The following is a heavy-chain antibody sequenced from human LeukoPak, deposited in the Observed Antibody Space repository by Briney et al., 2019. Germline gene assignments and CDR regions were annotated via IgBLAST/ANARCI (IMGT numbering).Heavy chain of an antibody. CDR2: IIPIFGTA. CDR1: GGTFSSYA. D-gene: IGHD5-24*01. J-gene: IGHJ4*02. CDR3: AREMATRPTFDY. Sequence: SVKVSCKASGGTFSSYAISWVRQAPGQGLEWVGRIIPIFGTANYAQKFQGRVTITTDESTSTAYMELSSLRSEDTAVYYCAREMATRPTFDYWGQGTLVTVSS. V-gene: IGHV1-69*05.